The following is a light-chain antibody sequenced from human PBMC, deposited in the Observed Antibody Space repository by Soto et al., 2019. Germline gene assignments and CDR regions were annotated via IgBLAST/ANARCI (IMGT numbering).Light chain of an antibody. CDR2: AND. CDR1: KSNIGANYN. Sequence: QAVVTQPPSVSGAPGQRVTISCNGSKSNIGANYNVNWYQQSPGTAPKLLIYANDNRPSGVPQRFSGSKSGTSASLAITGLQTEDEADYYCQSYDTSLPGLLFGVGTKLTVL. V-gene: IGLV1-40*01. J-gene: IGLJ2*01. CDR3: QSYDTSLPGLL.